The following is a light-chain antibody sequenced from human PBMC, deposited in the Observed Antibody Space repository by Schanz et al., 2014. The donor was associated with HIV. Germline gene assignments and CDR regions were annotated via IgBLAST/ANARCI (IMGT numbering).Light chain of an antibody. CDR3: QSYDSGLSGWV. Sequence: QSVLTQPPSASGTPGQRVTISCSVSNSNIRSNTINWYQHLPGTAPRLLIQANNQRPSGVPDRFSGSKSGTSASLAITGLQAEDEADYYCQSYDSGLSGWVFGGGTKLTVL. CDR1: NSNIRSNT. CDR2: ANN. J-gene: IGLJ3*02. V-gene: IGLV1-44*01.